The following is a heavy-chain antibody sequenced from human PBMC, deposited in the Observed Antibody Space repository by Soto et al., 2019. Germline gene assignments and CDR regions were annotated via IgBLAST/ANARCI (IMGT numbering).Heavy chain of an antibody. J-gene: IGHJ4*02. D-gene: IGHD2-15*01. V-gene: IGHV4-31*03. CDR1: LFCISSDGYY. CDR2: IDYMCTT. CDR3: ARECSRTGHPCHEAFVD. Sequence: SETRWRTCTFCLFCISSDGYYWSLIRQQPGNGLEGSVYIDYMCTTYYNPCLERRVSISVDTSKNQFSLKLPSVTAADTAVFYCARECSRTGHPCHEAFVDWGQGNLVTASP.